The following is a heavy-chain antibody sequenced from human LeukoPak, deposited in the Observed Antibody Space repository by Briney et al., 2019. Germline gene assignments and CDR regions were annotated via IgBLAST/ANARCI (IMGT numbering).Heavy chain of an antibody. J-gene: IGHJ5*02. CDR1: GFTFSSYW. Sequence: GGSLRLSCVASGFTFSSYWMSWVCQAPGKGLEWVANIKEDGSEKYYVDSVKGRFTISRDNAKNSLYLQMNSLRADDMAVYYCARGKNWFDPWGQGTLVTVSS. CDR3: ARGKNWFDP. V-gene: IGHV3-7*01. CDR2: IKEDGSEK.